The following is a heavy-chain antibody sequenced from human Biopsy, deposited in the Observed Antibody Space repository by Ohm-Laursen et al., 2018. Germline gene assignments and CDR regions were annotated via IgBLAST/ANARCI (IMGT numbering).Heavy chain of an antibody. D-gene: IGHD3-16*01. CDR3: ARLVDYYDPYYYYGLDV. Sequence: SETLSLTCAVYGGSFSGDYWSWSRQPPGKGLEWIGEINHRGSTNYNPSLKSQATISVDTSKNQFSLKLRSVTAADTAVYYCARLVDYYDPYYYYGLDVWGQGTTVTVSS. J-gene: IGHJ6*02. V-gene: IGHV4-34*01. CDR1: GGSFSGDY. CDR2: INHRGST.